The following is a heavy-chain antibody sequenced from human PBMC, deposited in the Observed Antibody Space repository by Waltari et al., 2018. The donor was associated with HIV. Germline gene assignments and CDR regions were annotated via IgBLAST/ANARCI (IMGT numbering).Heavy chain of an antibody. CDR3: VRVMSGDYRSSWFDP. D-gene: IGHD4-17*01. Sequence: VQLQESGPGLVKPSETLSLTCAVSGGSISSSNWWAWVRPAPWKGLGWIGGMYHSGSPNDNPSLMSRVTISGDKSKNQCPLRLTSVTAADTAVYYCVRVMSGDYRSSWFDPWGQGTLVTVSS. CDR1: GGSISSSNW. CDR2: MYHSGSP. V-gene: IGHV4-4*02. J-gene: IGHJ5*02.